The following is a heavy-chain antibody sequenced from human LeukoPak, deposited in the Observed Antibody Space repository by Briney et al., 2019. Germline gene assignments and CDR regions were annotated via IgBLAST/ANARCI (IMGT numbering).Heavy chain of an antibody. CDR1: GFDVGRNY. D-gene: IGHD3-22*01. CDR3: ARDRNVVVIAQKAPFDY. V-gene: IGHV3-53*05. Sequence: SGGSLRLSCAASGFDVGRNYMTWVRQAPGKGLEWVSFIYSGGATYYADSVRGRFTISRDSSKNTLYLQMNSLRVEDTAVYYCARDRNVVVIAQKAPFDYWGQGTLVTVSS. CDR2: IYSGGAT. J-gene: IGHJ4*02.